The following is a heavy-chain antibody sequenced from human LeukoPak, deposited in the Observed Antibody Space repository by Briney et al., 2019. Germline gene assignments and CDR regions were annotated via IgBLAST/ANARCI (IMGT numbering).Heavy chain of an antibody. CDR3: ARGRYQAGGLVFDY. Sequence: ASVKVSCKASGGTFSSYAISWVRQAPGQGLEWMGWISAYNGNTNYAQKLQGRVTMTTDTSTSTAYMELRSLRSDDTAVYYCARGRYQAGGLVFDYWGQGTLVTVSS. D-gene: IGHD3-16*01. CDR2: ISAYNGNT. J-gene: IGHJ4*02. V-gene: IGHV1-18*01. CDR1: GGTFSSYA.